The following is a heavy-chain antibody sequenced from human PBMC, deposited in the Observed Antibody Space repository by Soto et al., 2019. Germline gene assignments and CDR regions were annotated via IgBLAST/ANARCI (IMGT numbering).Heavy chain of an antibody. CDR3: ARGLYDSGSFYFDF. V-gene: IGHV3-53*01. CDR1: GFNFIRKY. D-gene: IGHD3-10*01. Sequence: EVQLVESGGGLIQPGGSLRLSCAASGFNFIRKYMIWVRQAPGKGLEWVSILYSGGTTYYADSVKGRFTISRDTSENTLYHQMNSLRAEDTAVYYCARGLYDSGSFYFDFWGQGTLVTVSS. CDR2: LYSGGTT. J-gene: IGHJ4*02.